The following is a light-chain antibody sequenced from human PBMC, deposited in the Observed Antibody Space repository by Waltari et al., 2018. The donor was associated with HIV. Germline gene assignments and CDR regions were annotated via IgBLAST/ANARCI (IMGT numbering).Light chain of an antibody. V-gene: IGLV3-1*01. Sequence: SYELTQPPSVSVSPGQTASITCSGDQLGDKYACWYQPKPGQSPVLVIYEDSKRPSGIPERFSGSNSGNTATLTISGTQAMDEADYYCQAWDSSVVFGGGTKLTVL. CDR2: EDS. CDR1: QLGDKY. CDR3: QAWDSSVV. J-gene: IGLJ2*01.